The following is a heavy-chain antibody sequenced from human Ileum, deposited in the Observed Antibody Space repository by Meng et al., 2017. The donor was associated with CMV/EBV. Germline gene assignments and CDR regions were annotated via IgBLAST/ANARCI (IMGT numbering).Heavy chain of an antibody. CDR2: ISGYGDST. V-gene: IGHV3-23*01. CDR1: GSNSSSSG. J-gene: IGHJ4*02. CDR3: AKSPYNYGSGSYYDY. D-gene: IGHD3-10*01. Sequence: FGSNSSSSGMGWVRQPPGKGLEWVSTISGYGDSTYYADSVKGRFTLSRDSSKNTVYLQMNSLRAGDTAVYYCAKSPYNYGSGSYYDYWGQGTLVTVSS.